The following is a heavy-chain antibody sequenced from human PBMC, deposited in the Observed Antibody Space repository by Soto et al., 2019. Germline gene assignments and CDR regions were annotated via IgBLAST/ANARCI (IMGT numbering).Heavy chain of an antibody. Sequence: SVKVSCKASGGTFSSYAISWVRQAPGQGLEWMGGIIPIFGTARYSQKFEDRITITADESTNTVYMDLRSLTSEDTAIYYCAKSAPMDAGDKYYYDFWGQGALVTVSS. CDR2: IIPIFGTA. CDR1: GGTFSSYA. D-gene: IGHD4-17*01. J-gene: IGHJ4*02. CDR3: AKSAPMDAGDKYYYDF. V-gene: IGHV1-69*13.